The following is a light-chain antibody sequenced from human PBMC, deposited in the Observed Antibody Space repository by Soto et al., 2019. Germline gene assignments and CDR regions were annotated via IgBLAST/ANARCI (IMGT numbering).Light chain of an antibody. J-gene: IGLJ1*01. CDR1: SSDVGAYTF. Sequence: QYALTQPASVSGSPGQSITISCTGTSSDVGAYTFVSWYQQHPDKVPKLMIFDVSRRPSGVSDRFSGSKSGNTASLTISGLQPEDEADYYCSSYTSSSTHVFGSGTKVTVL. CDR3: SSYTSSSTHV. CDR2: DVS. V-gene: IGLV2-14*03.